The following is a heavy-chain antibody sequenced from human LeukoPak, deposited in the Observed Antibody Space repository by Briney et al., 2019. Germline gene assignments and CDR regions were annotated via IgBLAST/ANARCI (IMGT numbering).Heavy chain of an antibody. CDR2: ISWNSGSI. CDR3: AKDIVVVTAPPYYYYGMDV. Sequence: GGSLRLSCAASGFTFDDYAMHWVRQAPGKGLECVSGISWNSGSIGYADSVKGRFTISRDNAKNSLYLQMNSLRAEDTALYYCAKDIVVVTAPPYYYYGMDVWGQGTTVTVSS. J-gene: IGHJ6*02. V-gene: IGHV3-9*01. D-gene: IGHD2-21*02. CDR1: GFTFDDYA.